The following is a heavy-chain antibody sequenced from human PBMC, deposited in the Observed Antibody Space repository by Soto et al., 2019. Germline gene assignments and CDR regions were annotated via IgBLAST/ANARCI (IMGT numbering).Heavy chain of an antibody. D-gene: IGHD3-9*01. CDR2: INHSGST. V-gene: IGHV4-34*01. CDR1: GGSFSGYY. Sequence: QVQLQQWGAGLLKPSETLSLTCAVYGGSFSGYYWSWIRQPPGKGLEWIGEINHSGSTNYNPSLKSRVTISVDTSKNQFSLKLSSVTAADTAMYYCARSGRYFVTVFWHPACFDYWGQGTLVTVSS. CDR3: ARSGRYFVTVFWHPACFDY. J-gene: IGHJ4*02.